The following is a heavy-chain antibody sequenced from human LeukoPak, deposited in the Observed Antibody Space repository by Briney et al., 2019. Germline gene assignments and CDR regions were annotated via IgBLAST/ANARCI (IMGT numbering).Heavy chain of an antibody. CDR1: GDSISSSDYW. CDR3: ARPLLTGYRCDTFDI. Sequence: SETLSLTCKVSGDSISSSDYWWGWIRQPPGKGLEWIGSIDNSGTTYYNPSLKSRVTMSVDTSKNQFSLMLSSVTATDTAVYYCARPLLTGYRCDTFDIWGQGTMLTVSS. D-gene: IGHD3-9*01. CDR2: IDNSGTT. V-gene: IGHV4-39*01. J-gene: IGHJ3*02.